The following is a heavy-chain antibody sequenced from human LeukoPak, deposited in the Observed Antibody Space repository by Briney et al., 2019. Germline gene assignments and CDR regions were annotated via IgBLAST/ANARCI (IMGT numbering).Heavy chain of an antibody. CDR2: ISGSSGII. Sequence: PGGSLRLSCAASGFTFNTYTMNWVRQAPGKGLEWVSYISGSSGIIDCADSVRGRFTISRDNAKNSLYLQMNSLRAEDTAVYYCARGSTYYKSSGQVPFDYWGQGTLVTVSS. CDR1: GFTFNTYT. CDR3: ARGSTYYKSSGQVPFDY. D-gene: IGHD3-22*01. V-gene: IGHV3-48*01. J-gene: IGHJ4*02.